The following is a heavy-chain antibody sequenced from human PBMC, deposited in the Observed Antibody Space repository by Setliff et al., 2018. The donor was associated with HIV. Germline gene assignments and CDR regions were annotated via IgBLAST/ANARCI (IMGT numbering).Heavy chain of an antibody. D-gene: IGHD3-10*01. CDR1: GDSVSGYY. J-gene: IGHJ5*02. V-gene: IGHV4-34*01. CDR2: INHSGST. CDR3: ARSIHGGGSEPFDT. Sequence: SETLSLTCAVSGDSVSGYYWSWIRQPAGRGLEWIGEINHSGSTNYNPSLKSRVTISVDTSKNQFSLKLSSVTAADTAVYYCARSIHGGGSEPFDTWGQGILVTVSS.